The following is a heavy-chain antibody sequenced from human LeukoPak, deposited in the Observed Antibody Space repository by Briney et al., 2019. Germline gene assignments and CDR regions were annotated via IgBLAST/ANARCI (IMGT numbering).Heavy chain of an antibody. D-gene: IGHD3-22*01. CDR2: INHSGST. Sequence: SETLSLTCAVYGGSFSGYYWSWIRQPPGKGLEWIGEINHSGSTNYNPSLKSRVTISVDTSKNQFSLKLSSVTAADTAVYYCARVGRYDSSGYFSPYYYYGMDVWGQGTTVTVSS. CDR1: GGSFSGYY. V-gene: IGHV4-34*01. J-gene: IGHJ6*02. CDR3: ARVGRYDSSGYFSPYYYYGMDV.